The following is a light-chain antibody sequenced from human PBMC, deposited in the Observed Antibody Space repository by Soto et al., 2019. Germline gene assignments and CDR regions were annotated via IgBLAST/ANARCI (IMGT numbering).Light chain of an antibody. J-gene: IGKJ3*01. V-gene: IGKV3-20*01. CDR3: QHYGTSPPSVT. CDR2: GAS. CDR1: QSISSDY. Sequence: EVVLTQSPDTLSLSPGERATLSCRASQSISSDYLVWYQQKPGQAPRLLIYGASSRATGIPDRFSGSGSGTDCDPTINRLAPGDDEVNYCQHYGTSPPSVTVGPGTKVDI.